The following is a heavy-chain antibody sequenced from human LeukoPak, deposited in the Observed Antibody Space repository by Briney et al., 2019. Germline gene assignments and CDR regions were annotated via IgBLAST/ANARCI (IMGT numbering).Heavy chain of an antibody. CDR3: ASLSGDFWSGYFRSFDY. J-gene: IGHJ4*02. CDR1: GGSISSSSYY. CDR2: IYYSGST. D-gene: IGHD3-3*01. Sequence: SETLSLTCTVSGGSISSSSYYWGWIRQPPGKGLEWIGSIYYSGSTYYNPSLKSRVTISVDTSKNQFSLKLSSVTAADTAVYYCASLSGDFWSGYFRSFDYWGQGTLVTVSS. V-gene: IGHV4-39*01.